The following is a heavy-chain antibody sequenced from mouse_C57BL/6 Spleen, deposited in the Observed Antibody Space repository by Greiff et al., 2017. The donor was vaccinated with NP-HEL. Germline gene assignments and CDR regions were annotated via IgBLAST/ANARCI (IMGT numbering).Heavy chain of an antibody. CDR3: ARHKRSELGFFDY. CDR2: ISSGGSYT. V-gene: IGHV5-6*01. CDR1: GFTFSSYG. Sequence: EVQVVESGGDLVKPGGSLKLSCAASGFTFSSYGMSWVRQTPDKRLEWVATISSGGSYTYYPDSVKGRFTISRDNAKNTLYLQMSSLKSEDTAMYYCARHKRSELGFFDYWGQGTTLTVSS. J-gene: IGHJ2*01. D-gene: IGHD4-1*01.